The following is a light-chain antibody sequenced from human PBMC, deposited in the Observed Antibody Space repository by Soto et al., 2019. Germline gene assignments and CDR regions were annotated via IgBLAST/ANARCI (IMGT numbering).Light chain of an antibody. Sequence: QSALTQPASVSGSPGQSITISCTGTSSDVGGYNYVSWYQQHPGKAPKVMIYEVSNRPSGVSKRFSGSKSGNTASLTISGLQAEDEADYYCSSYTRSSTRVFGGGTKLTVL. CDR3: SSYTRSSTRV. J-gene: IGLJ3*02. CDR2: EVS. V-gene: IGLV2-14*01. CDR1: SSDVGGYNY.